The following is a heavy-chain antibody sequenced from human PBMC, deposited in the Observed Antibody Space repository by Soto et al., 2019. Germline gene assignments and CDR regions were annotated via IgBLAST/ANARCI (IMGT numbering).Heavy chain of an antibody. V-gene: IGHV3-49*04. CDR2: IRSKAYGGTT. J-gene: IGHJ4*02. CDR3: TRALGGCSSTSCYPLDY. Sequence: GGSLRLSCTASGFTFGDYAMSWVRQAPGKGLEWVGFIRSKAYGGTTEYAASVKGRFTISRDDSKSIAYLQMNSLKTEDTAVYYCTRALGGCSSTSCYPLDYWGQGTLVTVSS. D-gene: IGHD2-2*01. CDR1: GFTFGDYA.